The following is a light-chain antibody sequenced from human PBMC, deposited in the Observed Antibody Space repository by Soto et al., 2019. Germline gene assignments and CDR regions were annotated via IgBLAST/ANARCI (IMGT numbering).Light chain of an antibody. CDR3: QQYQYYWT. J-gene: IGKJ1*01. V-gene: IGKV1-5*01. CDR1: QSISGW. Sequence: DIQLTQSPSTLSASVGGRVTITCRASQSISGWLAWYQQKPGKAPKLLIYDAFSLQSGVPSRFSGSGSGTEFTLTISSLQPDDFATYYGQQYQYYWTFGQGTKVDIK. CDR2: DAF.